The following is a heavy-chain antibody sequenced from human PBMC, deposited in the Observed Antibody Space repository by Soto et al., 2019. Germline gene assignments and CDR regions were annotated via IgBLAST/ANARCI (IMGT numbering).Heavy chain of an antibody. CDR2: LNPNSGNT. Sequence: QVQLVQSGAEVKKPGASVKVSCKASGYMFSTYDINWVRQAPGQGLEWMGWLNPNSGNTGYAQKLQGRVTMTTNTSINTAYIELSSLGSDDTAVYYWARDHRYNWNDEGWFDPWGQGTLVTVSS. CDR3: ARDHRYNWNDEGWFDP. CDR1: GYMFSTYD. D-gene: IGHD1-20*01. V-gene: IGHV1-8*01. J-gene: IGHJ5*02.